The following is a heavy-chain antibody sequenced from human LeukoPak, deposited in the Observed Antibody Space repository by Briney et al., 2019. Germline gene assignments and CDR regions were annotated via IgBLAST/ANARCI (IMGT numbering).Heavy chain of an antibody. J-gene: IGHJ3*02. CDR3: ASGRKEAFDI. CDR1: GFTFSSNS. V-gene: IGHV3-48*01. Sequence: PGGSLRLSCAASGFTFSSNSMNWVRQAPGKGLEWVSYISSSSNTIYYADSVKGRFTISRDNSKNTLYLQMNSLRAEDTAVYYCASGRKEAFDIWGQGTMVTVSS. CDR2: ISSSSNTI.